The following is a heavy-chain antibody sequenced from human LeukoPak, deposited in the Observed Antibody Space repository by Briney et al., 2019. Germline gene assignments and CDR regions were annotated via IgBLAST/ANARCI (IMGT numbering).Heavy chain of an antibody. CDR1: GGTIIDYA. CDR2: ISAHNGNT. V-gene: IGHV1-18*01. Sequence: GASVKVSCKASGGTIIDYAISWVRQAPGQGLEWMGWISAHNGNTNYAQKFQGRVTMTTDTSTSTAYMELRSLRSDDTAVYYCAREGDFCTSTSCYSWFDPWGQGTLVTVSS. J-gene: IGHJ5*02. D-gene: IGHD2-2*01. CDR3: AREGDFCTSTSCYSWFDP.